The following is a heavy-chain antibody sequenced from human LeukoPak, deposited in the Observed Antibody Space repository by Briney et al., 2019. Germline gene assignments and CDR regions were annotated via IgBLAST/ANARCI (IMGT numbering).Heavy chain of an antibody. V-gene: IGHV4-61*02. CDR3: ARAGGLYCSSTSCYTRPLDWFDP. CDR1: GGSISSGGYY. Sequence: PSQTLSLTCTVSGGSISSGGYYWSWIRQHPGKGLEWIGRIYTSGSTNYNPSLKSRVTMSVDTSKNQFSLKLSSVTAADTAVYYCARAGGLYCSSTSCYTRPLDWFDPWGQGTLVTVSS. D-gene: IGHD2-2*02. J-gene: IGHJ5*02. CDR2: IYTSGST.